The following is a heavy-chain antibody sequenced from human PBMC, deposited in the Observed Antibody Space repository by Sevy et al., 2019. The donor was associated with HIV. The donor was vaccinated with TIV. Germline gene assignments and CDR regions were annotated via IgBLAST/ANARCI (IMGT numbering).Heavy chain of an antibody. J-gene: IGHJ5*02. D-gene: IGHD3-3*01. CDR1: GSTFSSYA. CDR2: IEGSGART. V-gene: IGHV3-23*01. CDR3: AKDWRRTAGGWFDP. Sequence: GGSLRLSCAASGSTFSSYAMTWVRQAAGKGLEWVSSIEGSGARTYYSDSVKGRFTISRDNFKNTLFLQMSSLRAEDTAVYYCAKDWRRTAGGWFDPWAREPWSPSPQ.